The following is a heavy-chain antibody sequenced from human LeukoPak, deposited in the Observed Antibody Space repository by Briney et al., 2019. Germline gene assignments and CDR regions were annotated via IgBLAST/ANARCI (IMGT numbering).Heavy chain of an antibody. Sequence: GKSLRLSCAASGFIFSNYGMHWVRQAPGKGLEWVAVVSYDGSNKYYADSVKGRFTISRDNSKNTLSLQMSSLRAEDTAVYYCAKAETMTQRGYFDYWGQGTLVTVSS. V-gene: IGHV3-30*18. CDR3: AKAETMTQRGYFDY. CDR1: GFIFSNYG. D-gene: IGHD1-1*01. CDR2: VSYDGSNK. J-gene: IGHJ4*02.